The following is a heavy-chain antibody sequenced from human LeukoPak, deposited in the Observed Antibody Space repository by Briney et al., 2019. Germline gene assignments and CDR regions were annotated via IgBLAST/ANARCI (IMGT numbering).Heavy chain of an antibody. Sequence: GKSLRLSCAASGFIFSNYGMHWVRQAPGKGLEWVAVVSYDGSNKYYADSVKGRFTISRDNSKNTLSLQMSSLRAEDTAVYYCAKAETMTQRGYFDYWGQGTLVTVSS. V-gene: IGHV3-30*18. CDR3: AKAETMTQRGYFDY. CDR1: GFIFSNYG. D-gene: IGHD1-1*01. CDR2: VSYDGSNK. J-gene: IGHJ4*02.